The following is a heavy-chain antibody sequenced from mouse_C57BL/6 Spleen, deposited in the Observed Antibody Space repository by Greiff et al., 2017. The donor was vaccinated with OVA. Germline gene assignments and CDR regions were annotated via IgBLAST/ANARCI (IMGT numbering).Heavy chain of an antibody. CDR1: GFNIKDYY. J-gene: IGHJ4*01. V-gene: IGHV14-2*01. Sequence: EVKLQESGAELVKPGASVKLSCTASGFNIKDYYMHWVKQRTEQGLEWIGRIDPEDGETKYAPKFQGKATITADTSSNTAYLPLSSLTSEDTAVYYCASPTVVAPYAMDYWGQGTSVTVSS. D-gene: IGHD1-1*01. CDR2: IDPEDGET. CDR3: ASPTVVAPYAMDY.